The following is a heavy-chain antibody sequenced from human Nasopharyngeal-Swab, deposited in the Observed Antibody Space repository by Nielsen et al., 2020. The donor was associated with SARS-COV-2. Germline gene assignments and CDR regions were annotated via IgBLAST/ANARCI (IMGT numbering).Heavy chain of an antibody. CDR3: ARGRVVAATLRWVDYYYGMDV. Sequence: GESLKISCAASGFTFSSYAMHWVRQAPGKGLEWVAVISYDGSNKYYADSVKGRFTISRDNSKNTLYLQMNSLRAEDTAVYYCARGRVVAATLRWVDYYYGMDVWGQGTTVTVSS. CDR1: GFTFSSYA. V-gene: IGHV3-30*04. J-gene: IGHJ6*02. CDR2: ISYDGSNK. D-gene: IGHD2-15*01.